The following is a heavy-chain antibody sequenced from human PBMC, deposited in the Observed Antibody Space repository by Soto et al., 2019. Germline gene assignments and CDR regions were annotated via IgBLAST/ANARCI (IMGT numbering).Heavy chain of an antibody. J-gene: IGHJ4*02. CDR3: ARLGYCTNGVCYTVDY. CDR1: GGTFSSYA. CDR2: IIPIFGTA. Sequence: SVKVSCKASGGTFSSYAISWVRQAPGQGLEWMGGIIPIFGTANYAQKFQGRVTITADESTSTAYMELSSLRSEDTAVYYCARLGYCTNGVCYTVDYWGQGTLVTVS. D-gene: IGHD2-8*01. V-gene: IGHV1-69*13.